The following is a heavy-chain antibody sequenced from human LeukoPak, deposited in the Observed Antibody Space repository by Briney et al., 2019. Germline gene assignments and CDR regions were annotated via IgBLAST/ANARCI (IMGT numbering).Heavy chain of an antibody. J-gene: IGHJ4*02. Sequence: PGGSLRLSCAASGFTFARYLMTWVRQPPGRGLEWVADIKQDGSATYYMDSVKGRFTISRDNAKNSLYLQMNSLRGEDTAVYYCALLVRQPGIDSWGQGALVTVSS. CDR3: ALLVRQPGIDS. CDR1: GFTFARYL. CDR2: IKQDGSAT. D-gene: IGHD4/OR15-4a*01. V-gene: IGHV3-7*01.